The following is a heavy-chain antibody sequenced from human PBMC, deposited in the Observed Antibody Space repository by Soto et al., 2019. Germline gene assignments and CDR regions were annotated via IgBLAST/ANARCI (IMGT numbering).Heavy chain of an antibody. Sequence: QVQLVESGGGWVKPGESLRLSCIGSGFFLSNNWMTWIRQAPGKGLEWVSYISASGDYTIYADYLKGRFTISRDNARNTLCLQINSLTAEDTYVYYGARSSGLRKVGVYKYGFDVWGQGT. V-gene: IGHV3-11*06. J-gene: IGHJ3*01. D-gene: IGHD1-1*01. CDR1: GFFLSNNW. CDR2: ISASGDYT. CDR3: ARSSGLRKVGVYKYGFDV.